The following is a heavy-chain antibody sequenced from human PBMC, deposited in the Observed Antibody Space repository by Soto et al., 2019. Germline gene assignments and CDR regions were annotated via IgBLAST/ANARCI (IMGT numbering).Heavy chain of an antibody. J-gene: IGHJ4*02. Sequence: GGSLRLSCEASGFNFRDFWMPWVRQPPGKGPEWVSNIPSDGRDVSYADSVRGRFTISRDDARNTLYLQMSDLRVEDTAIYYCTRDDSGLGIDYWGQGTQVTVS. CDR3: TRDDSGLGIDY. CDR2: IPSDGRDV. CDR1: GFNFRDFW. V-gene: IGHV3-74*01. D-gene: IGHD1-26*01.